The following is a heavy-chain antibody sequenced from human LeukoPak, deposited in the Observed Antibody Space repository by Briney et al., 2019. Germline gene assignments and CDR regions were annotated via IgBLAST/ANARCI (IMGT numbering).Heavy chain of an antibody. V-gene: IGHV1-69*05. Sequence: GASVKVSCKASGGTFSSYAISWVRQAPGQGLEWMGRIIPIFGTANYAQKFQGRVTITTDESTSTAYMELSSLRSADTAVYYCARARGDYRWFDPWGQGTLVTVSS. D-gene: IGHD4-17*01. CDR1: GGTFSSYA. CDR2: IIPIFGTA. CDR3: ARARGDYRWFDP. J-gene: IGHJ5*02.